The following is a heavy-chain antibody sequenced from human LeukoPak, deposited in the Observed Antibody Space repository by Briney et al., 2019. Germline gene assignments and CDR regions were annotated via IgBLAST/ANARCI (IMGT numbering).Heavy chain of an antibody. D-gene: IGHD3-16*01. V-gene: IGHV3-48*03. CDR1: GFTFSNYD. Sequence: GGPLRLSCAASGFTFSNYDMIWVRQAPGKGLEWVSYISTSGGSTNYADSVKGRFTISRDNAKNSLYLQMNSLRAEDTALYYCARRTYVDYWGQGTLVTVSS. CDR2: ISTSGGST. CDR3: ARRTYVDY. J-gene: IGHJ4*02.